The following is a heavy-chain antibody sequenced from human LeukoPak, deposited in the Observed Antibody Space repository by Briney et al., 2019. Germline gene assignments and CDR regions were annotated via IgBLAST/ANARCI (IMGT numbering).Heavy chain of an antibody. CDR1: GFTFSPYA. J-gene: IGHJ4*02. CDR2: ISNDGSKK. V-gene: IGHV3-30*18. D-gene: IGHD2-2*03. CDR3: AKDGYCSSTSCYPNHFDS. Sequence: GRSLRLSCAAPGFTFSPYAMHWVRQALGKGLEWVALISNDGSKKYYADSVKGRFTISRDNSKNTLDLQMNSLRAEDTAVYYCAKDGYCSSTSCYPNHFDSWGQGTLVTVSS.